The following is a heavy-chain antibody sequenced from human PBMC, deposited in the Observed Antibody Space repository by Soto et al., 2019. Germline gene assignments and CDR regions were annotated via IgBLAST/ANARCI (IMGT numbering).Heavy chain of an antibody. D-gene: IGHD3-3*01. V-gene: IGHV2-5*02. J-gene: IGHJ4*02. CDR2: IYWDDDK. CDR1: GFSLTTSGVG. CDR3: AHRVRRSVFGLVTTTASYFDF. Sequence: QITLNESGPTQVKPRQTLTLTCTFSGFSLTTSGVGVGWILQSPGKAPEWLALIYWDDDKRYSPSLKTRLPITKDTSKNQVVLTMADLGPADTATYYCAHRVRRSVFGLVTTTASYFDFWGQGTPVAVSS.